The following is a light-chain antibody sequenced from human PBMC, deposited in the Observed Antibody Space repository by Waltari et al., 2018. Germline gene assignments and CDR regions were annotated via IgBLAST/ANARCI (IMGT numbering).Light chain of an antibody. CDR2: EVS. CDR3: CSYAGGGTFV. J-gene: IGLJ1*01. V-gene: IGLV2-23*02. Sequence: QSALTQPASVSGSPGQSITISCTGTNSDIGSYNLVSWYQQHPGKAPKFMIYEVSKRPSGVSNRFSGSKSGNTASLTISEIQAEDEADYYCCSYAGGGTFVFGTGTKVTVL. CDR1: NSDIGSYNL.